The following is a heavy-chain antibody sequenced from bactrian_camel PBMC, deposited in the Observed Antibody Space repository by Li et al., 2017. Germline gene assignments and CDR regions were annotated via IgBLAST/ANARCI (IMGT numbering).Heavy chain of an antibody. CDR3: AADGPRAPRDGGGGFGVPLPSCVTRADFTY. CDR1: GDTANSC. Sequence: VQLVESGGASVQAGGSLRLSCAASGDTANSCMGWFRQAPGKEREGVAVLNGDGSTSYVDSVKGRFAISQDNDKNTYHLRMNNLKPEDTAMYYCAADGPRAPRDGGGGFGVPLPSCVTRADFTYWGQGTQVTVS. D-gene: IGHD5*01. V-gene: IGHV3S57*01. J-gene: IGHJ6*01. CDR2: LNGDGST.